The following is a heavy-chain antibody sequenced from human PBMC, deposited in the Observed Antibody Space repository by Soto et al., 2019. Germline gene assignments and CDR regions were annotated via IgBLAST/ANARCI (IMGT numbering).Heavy chain of an antibody. J-gene: IGHJ4*02. V-gene: IGHV3-11*06. Sequence: QVQLVESGGGLVKPGGSLSLYCAASGLTLSDYYMTWIRQAPGKGLEWVSDISFISSYTNYADSVKGRFTISRDNAKNSLYLQMNSLRAEDTAVYYCARDGYGFGKGYYLDHWGQGTLVTVSS. CDR1: GLTLSDYY. D-gene: IGHD5-18*01. CDR2: ISFISSYT. CDR3: ARDGYGFGKGYYLDH.